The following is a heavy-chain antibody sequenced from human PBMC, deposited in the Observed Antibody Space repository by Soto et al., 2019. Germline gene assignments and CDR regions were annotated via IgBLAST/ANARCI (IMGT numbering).Heavy chain of an antibody. J-gene: IGHJ4*02. V-gene: IGHV5-51*01. CDR1: GYSFTSYW. Sequence: PGESLKIACKVSGYSFTSYWIGWVRQMPGKGLEWMGIIYPGDSDTRYSPSFQGQVTISADKSISTAYLQWSSLKASDTAMYYCARHKGRDGYNNDYWGQGTLVTVSS. CDR2: IYPGDSDT. CDR3: ARHKGRDGYNNDY. D-gene: IGHD5-12*01.